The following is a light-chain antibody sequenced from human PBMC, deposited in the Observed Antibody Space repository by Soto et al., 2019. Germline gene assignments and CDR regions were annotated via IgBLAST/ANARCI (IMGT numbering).Light chain of an antibody. J-gene: IGLJ2*01. CDR1: SSDVGSYNL. CDR3: CSYAGSSAYVV. CDR2: EGS. Sequence: QSVLTQPASVSGSPGQSITISCTGTSSDVGSYNLVSWYQQHPGKAPKLMIYEGSKRPSGVSNRFSGSKSGTTASLTIAGLEAEDAADYYCCSYAGSSAYVVFGGGTKLTVL. V-gene: IGLV2-23*01.